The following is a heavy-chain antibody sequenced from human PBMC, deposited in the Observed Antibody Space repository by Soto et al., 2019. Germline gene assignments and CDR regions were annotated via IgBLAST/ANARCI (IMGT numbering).Heavy chain of an antibody. J-gene: IGHJ6*02. CDR2: IDWDDDK. V-gene: IGHV2-70*01. D-gene: IGHD3-10*01. CDR3: ARLIRITMVRGVIIRPAYYYGMDV. Sequence: SCPTLVNPTQTLTLTCTFSGFSLSTSGMCXSWIRQPPGKALEWLALIDWDDDKYYSTSLKTRLTISKDTSKNQVVLTMTNMDPVDTATYYCARLIRITMVRGVIIRPAYYYGMDVWGQGTTVTVSS. CDR1: GFSLSTSGMC.